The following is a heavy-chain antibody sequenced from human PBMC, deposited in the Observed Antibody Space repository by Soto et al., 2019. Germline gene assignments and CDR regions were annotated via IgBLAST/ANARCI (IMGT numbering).Heavy chain of an antibody. J-gene: IGHJ6*02. D-gene: IGHD6-19*01. Sequence: ASVKVSCKASGYTFTGYYMRWVRQAPGQGLEWMGWINPNSGGTNYAQKFQGWVTMTRDTSISTAYMELSSLRSEDTAVYYCARDSTAVAGTYYYYYGMDVWGQGTTVTVSS. CDR1: GYTFTGYY. CDR2: INPNSGGT. V-gene: IGHV1-2*04. CDR3: ARDSTAVAGTYYYYYGMDV.